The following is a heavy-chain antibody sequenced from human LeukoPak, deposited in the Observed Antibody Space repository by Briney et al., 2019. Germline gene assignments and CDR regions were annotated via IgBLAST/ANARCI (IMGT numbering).Heavy chain of an antibody. V-gene: IGHV4-34*01. CDR3: ARGVMRGYYGSGSYFGY. D-gene: IGHD3-10*01. CDR2: INHSGST. CDR1: GGSFSGYY. Sequence: SETLSLTCAVYGGSFSGYYWSWIRQPPGKGLEWIGEINHSGSTNYNPSLKSRVTISVDTSKNQFSLKLSSVTAADTAVYYCARGVMRGYYGSGSYFGYWGQGTLATVSS. J-gene: IGHJ4*02.